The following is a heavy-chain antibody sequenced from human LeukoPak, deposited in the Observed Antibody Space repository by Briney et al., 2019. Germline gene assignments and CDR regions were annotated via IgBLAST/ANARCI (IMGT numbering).Heavy chain of an antibody. Sequence: GGSLRLSCAASGFTFSNAWMSWVRQAPGKGLEWVSAISGSGGSTYYADSVKGRFTISRDNSKNTLYLQMNSLRAEDTAVYYCAVGTYYVLWSGPPFDYWGQGTLVTVSS. D-gene: IGHD3-3*01. CDR1: GFTFSNAW. J-gene: IGHJ4*02. CDR3: AVGTYYVLWSGPPFDY. CDR2: ISGSGGST. V-gene: IGHV3-23*01.